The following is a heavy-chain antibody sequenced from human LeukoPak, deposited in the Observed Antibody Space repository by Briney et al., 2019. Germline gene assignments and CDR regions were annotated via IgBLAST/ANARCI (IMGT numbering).Heavy chain of an antibody. CDR2: INHSGST. CDR3: ARRSEQWLVLDY. V-gene: IGHV4-34*01. D-gene: IGHD6-19*01. CDR1: GGSFSGYY. J-gene: IGHJ4*02. Sequence: SETLSLTCAVYGGSFSGYYWSWIRQPPGKGLEWIGEINHSGSTNYNPSLKSRVTISVDTSKNQFSLKLSSVTAADTAVYYCARRSEQWLVLDYWGQGTLVTVSS.